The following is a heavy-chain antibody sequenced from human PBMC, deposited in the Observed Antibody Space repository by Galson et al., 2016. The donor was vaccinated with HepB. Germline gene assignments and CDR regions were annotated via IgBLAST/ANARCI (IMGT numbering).Heavy chain of an antibody. V-gene: IGHV3-7*01. Sequence: SLRLSCAASGFTFSSYWMSWVRQAPGKGLEWVANIKQDANEKNYVGSVRGRFSISRDNAKNSLYLQMNSLRAEDTAVYYCAKDNYYGTGSYYPYKYYGMDVWGQGTTVTASS. J-gene: IGHJ6*02. D-gene: IGHD3-10*01. CDR1: GFTFSSYW. CDR2: IKQDANEK. CDR3: AKDNYYGTGSYYPYKYYGMDV.